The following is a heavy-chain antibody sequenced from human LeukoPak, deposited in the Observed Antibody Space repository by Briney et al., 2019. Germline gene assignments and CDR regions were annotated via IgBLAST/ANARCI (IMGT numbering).Heavy chain of an antibody. CDR2: ISASGYST. J-gene: IGHJ4*02. CDR1: GFTFSSFA. CDR3: AKDRKL. Sequence: RTGGSLRLSCAASGFTFSSFAMGWVRQAPGKGLEWVSPISASGYSTNYADSVKGRFTISRDNSKNTLYLQMNSLRAEDTAVYYCAKDRKLWGQGTLVTVSS. V-gene: IGHV3-23*01.